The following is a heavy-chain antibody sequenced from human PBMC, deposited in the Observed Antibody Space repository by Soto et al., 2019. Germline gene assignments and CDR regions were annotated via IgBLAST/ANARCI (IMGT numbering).Heavy chain of an antibody. Sequence: SETLSLTCAVSGGSISSGGYSWSWIRQPPGKGLEWIGYIYHSGSTYYKLRWGSVTMTWDTSITTAYLDLTRLTTNDTATYFCATWVDYGDFEGFDFWGQGTLVTVSS. J-gene: IGHJ4*02. D-gene: IGHD4-17*01. V-gene: IGHV4-30-2*01. CDR2: IYHSGST. CDR3: ATWVDYGDFEGFDF. CDR1: GGSISSGGYS.